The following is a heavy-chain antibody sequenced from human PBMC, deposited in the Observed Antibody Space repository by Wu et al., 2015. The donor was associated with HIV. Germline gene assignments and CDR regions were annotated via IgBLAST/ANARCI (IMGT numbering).Heavy chain of an antibody. CDR3: ARDQYPHYYDSSGTDC. CDR1: GYTFTSYD. J-gene: IGHJ4*02. D-gene: IGHD3-22*01. Sequence: LVQSGAEVKKPGASVKVSCKASGYTFTSYDINWVRQATGQGLEWMGWMNPNNGNTNYAQKLQGRVTMTTDTSANTAYMELRSLRSDDTAVYYCARDQYPHYYDSSGTDCWGQGTLVTVSS. V-gene: IGHV1-18*01. CDR2: MNPNNGNT.